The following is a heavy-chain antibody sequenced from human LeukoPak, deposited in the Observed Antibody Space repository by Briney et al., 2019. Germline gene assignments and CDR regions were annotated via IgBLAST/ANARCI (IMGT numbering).Heavy chain of an antibody. CDR2: ISSSSSYI. V-gene: IGHV3-21*01. CDR3: ARVRAGIQLWVKPADY. D-gene: IGHD5-18*01. CDR1: GFTFSSYS. Sequence: GGSLRLSCAASGFTFSSYSMNWVRQAPGKGLEWVSSISSSSSYIYYADSVKGRFTISRDNAKNSLYLQMNSLRAEDTAVYYCARVRAGIQLWVKPADYWGQGTLVTVSS. J-gene: IGHJ4*02.